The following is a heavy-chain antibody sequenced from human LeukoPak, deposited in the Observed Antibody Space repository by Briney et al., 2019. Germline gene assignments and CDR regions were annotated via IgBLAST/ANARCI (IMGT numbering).Heavy chain of an antibody. D-gene: IGHD3-22*01. V-gene: IGHV3-23*01. CDR2: ISGSGGST. J-gene: IGHJ4*02. CDR1: GFTFSSYA. CDR3: AKSQTYYYDSSGYYYPYYFDY. Sequence: GGSLRLPCAASGFTFSSYAMSWVRQAPGKGLEWVSAISGSGGSTYYADSVKGRFTISRDNSKNTLYLQMNSLRAEDTAVYYCAKSQTYYYDSSGYYYPYYFDYWGQGTLVTVSS.